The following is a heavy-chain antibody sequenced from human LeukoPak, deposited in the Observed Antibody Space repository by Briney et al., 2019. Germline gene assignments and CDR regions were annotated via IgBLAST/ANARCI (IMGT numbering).Heavy chain of an antibody. V-gene: IGHV3-33*06. D-gene: IGHD3-9*01. CDR1: GFTFRSYG. Sequence: PGRSLRLSCAASGFTFRSYGMHWVRQAPGKGLEWVAVIWYDGSNKYYSDSVKGRFTISRGNSKNTLYLQMNSLRAEDTAVYYCAKAVRGPDILTGYYTGGYFDYWGQGTLVTVSS. J-gene: IGHJ4*02. CDR3: AKAVRGPDILTGYYTGGYFDY. CDR2: IWYDGSNK.